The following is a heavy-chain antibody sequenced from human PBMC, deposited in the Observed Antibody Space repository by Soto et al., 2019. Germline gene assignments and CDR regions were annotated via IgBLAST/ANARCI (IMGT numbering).Heavy chain of an antibody. CDR3: VHRLLGYCISTICSEGWFDP. J-gene: IGHJ5*02. V-gene: IGHV2-5*02. CDR1: GFSLSTSGVG. D-gene: IGHD2-2*01. CDR2: IYWDDDK. Sequence: QITLKESGPTLVKPTQTLTLTCTFSGFSLSTSGVGVGWIRQPPGKALEWLALIYWDDDKRYSPYLKSRLNITKDTSKKQVILTMTNMDPVEPATYYCVHRLLGYCISTICSEGWFDPWGQGTLVTVSS.